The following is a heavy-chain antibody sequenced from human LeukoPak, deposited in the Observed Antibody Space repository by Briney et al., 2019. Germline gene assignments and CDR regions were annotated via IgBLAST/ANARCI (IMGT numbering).Heavy chain of an antibody. CDR1: GFTFSSYN. CDR3: ARDPYSGSYGNYYYYFMDV. V-gene: IGHV3-21*01. D-gene: IGHD1-26*01. J-gene: IGHJ6*03. Sequence: GGSLRLSCAASGFTFSSYNMNWVRQAPGKGLEWVSSITSGSSYIYYADSVKGRFTISRDNAKNSLYPQMNSLRAEDTAVYYCARDPYSGSYGNYYYYFMDVWGKGTTVTISS. CDR2: ITSGSSYI.